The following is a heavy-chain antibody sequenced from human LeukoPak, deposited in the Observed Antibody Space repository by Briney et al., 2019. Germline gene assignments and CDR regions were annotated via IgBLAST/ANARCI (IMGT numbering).Heavy chain of an antibody. V-gene: IGHV1-8*01. CDR1: GYTFTSYD. D-gene: IGHD4-17*01. CDR3: ARTYGDKALDY. Sequence: ASVKVSCKASGYTFTSYDINWVRQATGQGLEWMGWMNPNSGNTGYAQKFQGRVTMTRNTSISTAYLQWSSLKASDTAIYYCARTYGDKALDYWGQGTLVTVSS. J-gene: IGHJ4*02. CDR2: MNPNSGNT.